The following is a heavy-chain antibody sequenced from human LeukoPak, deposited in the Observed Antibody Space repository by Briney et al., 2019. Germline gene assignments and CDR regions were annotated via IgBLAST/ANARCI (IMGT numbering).Heavy chain of an antibody. CDR2: ISGSGGST. V-gene: IGHV3-23*01. D-gene: IGHD3-10*01. Sequence: GGSLRLSCAASGFAFSSYAMNWVRQAPGKGLEWVSAISGSGGSTYYADSVKGRFTISRDNSKNTLYLQMNSLKTEDTAVYYCTTVGLWFGELSFDYWGQGTLVTVSS. CDR3: TTVGLWFGELSFDY. J-gene: IGHJ4*02. CDR1: GFAFSSYA.